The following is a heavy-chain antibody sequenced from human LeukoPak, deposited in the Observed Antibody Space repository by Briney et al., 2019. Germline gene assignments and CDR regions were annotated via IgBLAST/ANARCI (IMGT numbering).Heavy chain of an antibody. CDR3: ASRTYYYYYMDV. Sequence: SVKVSCKASGGAFSSYAISWVRQAPGQGLEWMGGIIPIFGTANYAQKFQGRVTITADESTSTAYMELSSPRSEDTAVYYCASRTYYYYYMDVWGKGTTVTVSS. J-gene: IGHJ6*03. V-gene: IGHV1-69*13. CDR2: IIPIFGTA. CDR1: GGAFSSYA.